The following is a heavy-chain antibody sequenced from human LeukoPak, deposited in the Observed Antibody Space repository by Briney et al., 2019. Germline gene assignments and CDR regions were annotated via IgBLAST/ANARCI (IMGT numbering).Heavy chain of an antibody. D-gene: IGHD3-22*01. J-gene: IGHJ4*02. V-gene: IGHV3-48*01. CDR1: GFTFSSYS. Sequence: GGSLRLSCAASGFTFSSYSMNWVRQAPGKGLEWVSYISSSSSTIYYADPVKGRFTISRDNSKNTLYLQMNSLRTEDTAVYYCARDFYDSSGYYQVTDSWGQGTLVTVSS. CDR3: ARDFYDSSGYYQVTDS. CDR2: ISSSSSTI.